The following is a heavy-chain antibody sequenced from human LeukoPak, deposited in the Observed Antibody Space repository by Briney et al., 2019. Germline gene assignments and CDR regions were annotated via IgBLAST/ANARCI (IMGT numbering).Heavy chain of an antibody. J-gene: IGHJ4*02. CDR2: IYYSGST. CDR1: GGSISSYY. V-gene: IGHV4-59*01. D-gene: IGHD4-11*01. CDR3: ARVSLTTVTAHFDY. Sequence: MTSETLSLTCTVSGGSISSYYWSWIRQPPGKGLEWIGYIYYSGSTNYNPSLKSRVTISVDTSKNQFSLKLSSVTAADTAVYYCARVSLTTVTAHFDYWGQGTLVTVSS.